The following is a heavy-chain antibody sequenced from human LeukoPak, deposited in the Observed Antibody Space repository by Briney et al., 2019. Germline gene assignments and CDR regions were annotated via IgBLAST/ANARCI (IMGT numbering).Heavy chain of an antibody. J-gene: IGHJ4*02. CDR2: MNPNSGNT. Sequence: ASVKVSFKASGSTFTSYDINWVRQATGQGLEWMGWMNPNSGNTGYAQKFQGRVTMTRNTSISTAYMELSSLRSEDTAVYYCARGQRTAAGWEFAYWGQGTLVTVSS. CDR3: ARGQRTAAGWEFAY. D-gene: IGHD6-13*01. CDR1: GSTFTSYD. V-gene: IGHV1-8*01.